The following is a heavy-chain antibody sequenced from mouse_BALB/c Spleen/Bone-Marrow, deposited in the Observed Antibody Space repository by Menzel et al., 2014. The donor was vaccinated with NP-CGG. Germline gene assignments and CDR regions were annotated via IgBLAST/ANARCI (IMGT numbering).Heavy chain of an antibody. Sequence: VQLQQSGAELVKPGASVKLSCTASGFNIEDTYMHWVKQRPEQGLEWIGRIDPANGNTKYDPKFQGKATITADTSPNTAYLQLSSLTSEDTAAYYCAEITTAAYYVMDYWGQGTSVTVSS. CDR2: IDPANGNT. CDR1: GFNIEDTY. CDR3: AEITTAAYYVMDY. D-gene: IGHD1-2*01. V-gene: IGHV14-3*02. J-gene: IGHJ4*01.